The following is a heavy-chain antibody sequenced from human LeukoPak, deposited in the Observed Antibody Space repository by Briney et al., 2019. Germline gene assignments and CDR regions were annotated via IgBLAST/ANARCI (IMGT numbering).Heavy chain of an antibody. CDR2: ISGRGGTA. J-gene: IGHJ4*02. CDR1: GFTFNNYA. D-gene: IGHD3-22*01. CDR3: AKKGYYDGSGYYMYYFDH. Sequence: GGSLRLSCAASGFTFNNYALSWVRQAPGKGLEWVSAISGRGGTAYYADSVKGRFTISRDNSKNTLYLQMNSLRAEDTAVYYCAKKGYYDGSGYYMYYFDHWGQGTLVTVSS. V-gene: IGHV3-23*01.